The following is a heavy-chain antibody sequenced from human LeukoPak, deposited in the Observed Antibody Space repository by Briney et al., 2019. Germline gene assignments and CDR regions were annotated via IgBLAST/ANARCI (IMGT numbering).Heavy chain of an antibody. V-gene: IGHV3-20*04. CDR3: ARVGKWLRYMDV. Sequence: PGGSLRLSCAASGFTFDDYGMSWVRQAPGKGLEWVSGINWNGGSTGYADSVKGRFTISRDNAKNSLYLQMNSLRAEDTAVYYCARVGKWLRYMDVWGKGTTVTVSS. CDR2: INWNGGST. J-gene: IGHJ6*03. CDR1: GFTFDDYG. D-gene: IGHD5-12*01.